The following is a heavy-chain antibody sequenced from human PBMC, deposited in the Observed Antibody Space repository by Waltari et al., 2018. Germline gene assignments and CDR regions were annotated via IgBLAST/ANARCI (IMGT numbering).Heavy chain of an antibody. CDR3: ARESGYDYNLYY. CDR1: GGSISSGSYY. Sequence: QVQLQESGPGLVKPSQTLSLTCTVSGGSISSGSYYWSWIRQPAGKGLEWIGYIYTSGSTNYNPSLKSRVTISVETSKNQVSMKLSSVTAEDTAVYYCARESGYDYNLYYWGQGTLVTVSS. D-gene: IGHD5-12*01. J-gene: IGHJ4*02. CDR2: IYTSGST. V-gene: IGHV4-61*09.